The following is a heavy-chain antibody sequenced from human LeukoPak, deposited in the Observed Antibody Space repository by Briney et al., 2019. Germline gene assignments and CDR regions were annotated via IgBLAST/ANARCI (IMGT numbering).Heavy chain of an antibody. V-gene: IGHV3-23*01. J-gene: IGHJ4*02. CDR1: GFTFSSYA. CDR2: ISSSGGST. D-gene: IGHD3-22*01. Sequence: PGGSLRLSCAASGFTFSSYAMSWVRQAPGKGLEWVSAISSSGGSTYYADSVKGRFTISRDNSKNTLYLQMNSLRAEDTAVYYCAKSSYYDSSGYYREYYFDYWGQGTLVTVSS. CDR3: AKSSYYDSSGYYREYYFDY.